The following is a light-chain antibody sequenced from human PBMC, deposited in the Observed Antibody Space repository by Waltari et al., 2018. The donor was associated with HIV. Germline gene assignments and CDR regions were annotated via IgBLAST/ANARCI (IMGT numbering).Light chain of an antibody. J-gene: IGKJ4*01. V-gene: IGKV1-39*01. Sequence: DIQMTQSPSSLSASIGDKVTITCRASQSITTFLNWYQQKPGKAPKLLIYAASSLQGGVPSRFSGSGSWTDFTLTVVGLQPEDFATYFCQQSYTISPTFGGGTKVEIK. CDR3: QQSYTISPT. CDR1: QSITTF. CDR2: AAS.